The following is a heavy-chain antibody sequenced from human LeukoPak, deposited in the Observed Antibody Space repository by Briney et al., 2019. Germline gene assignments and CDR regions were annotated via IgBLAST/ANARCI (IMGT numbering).Heavy chain of an antibody. Sequence: ASVKVSCKASGGTFSSYAISWVRQAPGQGLEWMGGIIPIFGTANYAQKFQGRVTITTDESTSTAYMELSSLRSEDTAVYYCARVRNDYGSWFESVYYYYYMDVWGKGTTVTVSS. CDR1: GGTFSSYA. CDR3: ARVRNDYGSWFESVYYYYYMDV. D-gene: IGHD4-17*01. J-gene: IGHJ6*03. V-gene: IGHV1-69*05. CDR2: IIPIFGTA.